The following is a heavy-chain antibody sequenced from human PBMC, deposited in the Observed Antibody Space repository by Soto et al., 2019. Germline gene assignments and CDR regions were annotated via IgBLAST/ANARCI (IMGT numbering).Heavy chain of an antibody. CDR2: IYPGDSDT. CDR1: GYSFTSYW. J-gene: IGHJ3*02. V-gene: IGHV5-51*01. D-gene: IGHD6-13*01. Sequence: GESLKISGKGSGYSFTSYWIGWVRQMPGKGLEWMGIIYPGDSDTRYSPSFQGQVTISADKSISTAYLQWSSPKASDTTMYYCARPRAAAGFDAFDIWGQGTMVTVSS. CDR3: ARPRAAAGFDAFDI.